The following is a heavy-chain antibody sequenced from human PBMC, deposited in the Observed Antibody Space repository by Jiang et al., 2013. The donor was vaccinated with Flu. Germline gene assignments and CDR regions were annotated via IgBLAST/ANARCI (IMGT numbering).Heavy chain of an antibody. D-gene: IGHD2-21*02. CDR3: ARDLGDYYFDY. CDR2: IYYSGST. V-gene: IGHV4-59*01. CDR1: GGSISSYY. Sequence: GPGLVKPSETLSLTCTVSGGSISSYYWSWIRQPPGKGLEWIGYIYYSGSTNYNPSLKSRVTISVDTSKNQFSLKLSSVTAADTAVYYCARDLGDYYFDYWGQGTLVTVSS. J-gene: IGHJ4*02.